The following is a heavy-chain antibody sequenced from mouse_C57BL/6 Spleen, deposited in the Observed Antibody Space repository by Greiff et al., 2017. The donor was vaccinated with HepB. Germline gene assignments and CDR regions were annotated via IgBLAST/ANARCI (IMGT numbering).Heavy chain of an antibody. J-gene: IGHJ2*01. CDR1: GYSITSGYY. V-gene: IGHV3-6*01. D-gene: IGHD2-1*01. Sequence: VQLKESGPGLVKPSQSLSLTCSVTGYSITSGYYWNWIRQFPGNKLEWMGYISYDGSNNYNPSLKNRISITRDTSKNQFFLKLNSVTTEDTATYYCASHYGNFYFDYWGQGTTLTVSS. CDR2: ISYDGSN. CDR3: ASHYGNFYFDY.